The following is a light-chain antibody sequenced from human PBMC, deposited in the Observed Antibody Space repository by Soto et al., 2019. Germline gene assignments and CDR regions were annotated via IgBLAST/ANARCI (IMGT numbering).Light chain of an antibody. J-gene: IGKJ4*01. Sequence: ETMMTQSPDTLSVSLGERATLSCRASQSLRSSLAWYQQKPGQAPRLLIYDASTRATGIPARFSGSGSGTDFTLTINSLQSEDFAVYYCQQYSNWPLTFGGGTKVDIK. CDR3: QQYSNWPLT. CDR1: QSLRSS. CDR2: DAS. V-gene: IGKV3-15*01.